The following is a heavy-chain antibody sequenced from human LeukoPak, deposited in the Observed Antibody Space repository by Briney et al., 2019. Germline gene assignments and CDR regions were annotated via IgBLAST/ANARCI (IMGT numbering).Heavy chain of an antibody. D-gene: IGHD3-22*01. V-gene: IGHV4-61*08. CDR1: GGSISSGDYS. CDR2: IYYSGST. Sequence: SETLFLTCAVSGGSISSGDYSWSWIRQPPGKGLEWIGYIYYSGSTNYNPSLKSRVTISVDTSKNQFSLKLSSVTAADTAVYYCARVPWDYYDSSGYYFDYWGQGTPVTVSS. CDR3: ARVPWDYYDSSGYYFDY. J-gene: IGHJ4*02.